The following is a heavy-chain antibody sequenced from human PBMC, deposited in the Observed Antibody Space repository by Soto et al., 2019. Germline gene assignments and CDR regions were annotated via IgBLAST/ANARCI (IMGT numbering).Heavy chain of an antibody. CDR3: ARHRYVQDSTAGMITFGGVVYYYYGMDV. Sequence: GESLKISCKGSGYSFTSYWISWVRQMPGKGLEWMGRIDPSDSYTNYSPSFQGHVTISADKSISTAYLQWSSLKASDTAMYYCARHRYVQDSTAGMITFGGVVYYYYGMDVWGQGTTVTVSS. CDR2: IDPSDSYT. V-gene: IGHV5-10-1*01. CDR1: GYSFTSYW. J-gene: IGHJ6*02. D-gene: IGHD3-16*01.